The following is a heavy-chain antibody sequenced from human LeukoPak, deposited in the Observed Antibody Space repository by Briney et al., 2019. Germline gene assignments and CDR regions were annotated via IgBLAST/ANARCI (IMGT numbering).Heavy chain of an antibody. J-gene: IGHJ5*02. CDR1: GYSISSGYY. Sequence: PSETLSLTCTVSGYSISSGYYWGWIRQPPGKGLEWIGSIYHSGSTYYNPSLKSRVTISVDTSKNQFSLKLSSVTAADTAVYYCARVYGDYAPGWFDPWGQGTLVTVSS. CDR2: IYHSGST. V-gene: IGHV4-38-2*02. CDR3: ARVYGDYAPGWFDP. D-gene: IGHD4-17*01.